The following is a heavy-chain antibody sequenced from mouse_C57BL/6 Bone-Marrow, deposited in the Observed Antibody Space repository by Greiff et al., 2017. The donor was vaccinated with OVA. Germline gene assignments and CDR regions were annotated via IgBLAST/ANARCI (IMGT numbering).Heavy chain of an antibody. D-gene: IGHD1-1*01. V-gene: IGHV1-74*01. CDR1: GYTFTSYW. Sequence: VQLQQPGAELVKPGASVKVSCKASGYTFTSYWMHWVKQRPGQGLEWIGRIHPSDSDTNYNQKFKGKATLTVDKSSSTAYMQLSSLTSEDSAVYYGAIGKIYYYGSRRYFDVWGTGTTVTVSS. CDR2: IHPSDSDT. CDR3: AIGKIYYYGSRRYFDV. J-gene: IGHJ1*03.